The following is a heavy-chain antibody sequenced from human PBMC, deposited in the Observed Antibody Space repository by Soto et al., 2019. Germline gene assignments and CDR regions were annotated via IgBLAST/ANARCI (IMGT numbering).Heavy chain of an antibody. CDR3: ARDKRGITYYYDSSGFRAFDI. J-gene: IGHJ3*02. D-gene: IGHD3-22*01. CDR1: GGSISSGGYY. V-gene: IGHV4-31*03. CDR2: IYYSGST. Sequence: SETLSLTCTASGGSISSGGYYWSWIRQHPGKGLEWIGYIYYSGSTYYNPSLKSRVTISVDTSKNQFSLKLSSVTAADTAVYYCARDKRGITYYYDSSGFRAFDIWGQGTMVTVSS.